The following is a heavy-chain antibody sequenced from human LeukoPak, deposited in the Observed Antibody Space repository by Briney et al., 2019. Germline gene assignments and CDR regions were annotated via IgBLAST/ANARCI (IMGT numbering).Heavy chain of an antibody. V-gene: IGHV4-34*01. J-gene: IGHJ3*02. CDR2: INHSGST. CDR3: ARTLTGAFDI. CDR1: GGSFSGYY. Sequence: SETLSLTCAVYGGSFSGYYWSWIRQPPGKGLEWIGEINHSGSTNYNPSLKSRVTISVDTSKNQFSLKLSSLTAADTAVYYCARTLTGAFDIWGQGTMVTVSS. D-gene: IGHD1-14*01.